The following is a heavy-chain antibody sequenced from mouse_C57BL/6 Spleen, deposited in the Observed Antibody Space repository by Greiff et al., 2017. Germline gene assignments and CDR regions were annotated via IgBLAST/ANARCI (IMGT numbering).Heavy chain of an antibody. CDR2: IYPGSGST. D-gene: IGHD2-1*01. CDR3: ARYGNYVGYFDV. CDR1: GYTFTSYW. V-gene: IGHV1-55*01. Sequence: QVQLQQPGAELVKPGASVKMSCKASGYTFTSYWLTWVKQRPGHGLEWIGDIYPGSGSTTYNEKFKSKATLTVDTSSSTAYMQLSSLTSEDSAVYYCARYGNYVGYFDVWGTGTTVTVSS. J-gene: IGHJ1*03.